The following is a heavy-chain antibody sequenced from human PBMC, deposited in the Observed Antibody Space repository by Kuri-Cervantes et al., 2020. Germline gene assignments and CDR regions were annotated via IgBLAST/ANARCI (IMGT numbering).Heavy chain of an antibody. J-gene: IGHJ5*02. V-gene: IGHV1-18*01. CDR3: AREGFCSGGSCYATNWFDP. CDR2: ISAYNGNT. D-gene: IGHD2-15*01. Sequence: SVKVSCKASGYTFTSYGISWVRQAPGQGLDWMGWISAYNGNTNYGQKLQGRVTMTKDTSTSTAYMELRSLRSNDTAVYYCAREGFCSGGSCYATNWFDPWGQGTLVTVSS. CDR1: GYTFTSYG.